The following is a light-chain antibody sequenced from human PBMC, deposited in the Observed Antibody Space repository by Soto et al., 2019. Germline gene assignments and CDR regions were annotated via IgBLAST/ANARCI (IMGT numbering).Light chain of an antibody. Sequence: QSALTQPASVSGSPGQSITISCTGTSSDVGGYNYVSWYQQHPGKAPKLMLYEVSNRPSGVANRFSGSKSCNTASLTISGRQAEDEADYYCCSYTSSSTLYVFGAGTKVTVL. CDR2: EVS. J-gene: IGLJ1*01. CDR1: SSDVGGYNY. CDR3: CSYTSSSTLYV. V-gene: IGLV2-14*01.